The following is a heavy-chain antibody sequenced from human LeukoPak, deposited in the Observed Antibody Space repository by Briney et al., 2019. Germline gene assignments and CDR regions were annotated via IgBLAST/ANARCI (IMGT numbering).Heavy chain of an antibody. CDR2: IFYSGST. D-gene: IGHD3-22*01. V-gene: IGHV4-31*03. CDR3: ARALKDSSGYYYEYYFDN. CDR1: GDSISSDGYY. J-gene: IGHJ4*02. Sequence: SQTLSLTCTVSGDSISSDGYYWSWIRQHPGKGLEWIGYIFYSGSTYYNPSLKSRVTISGDTSKNQLSLKLRSVTAADTAVYYCARALKDSSGYYYEYYFDNWGRGNPVTVSS.